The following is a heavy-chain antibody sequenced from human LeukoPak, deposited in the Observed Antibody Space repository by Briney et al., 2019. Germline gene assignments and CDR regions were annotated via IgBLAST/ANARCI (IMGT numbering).Heavy chain of an antibody. V-gene: IGHV3-48*01. CDR2: ISSSGSTI. CDR3: ARDDKYSNYRLDFDY. J-gene: IGHJ4*02. Sequence: PGGSLRLSCAASGFTFSSYSMNWVRQAPGKGLEWVSFISSSGSTIYYADSVKGRFTISRDNAKKSLYLQMNSLRAEDTAVYYCARDDKYSNYRLDFDYWGQGTLVTVSS. CDR1: GFTFSSYS. D-gene: IGHD4-11*01.